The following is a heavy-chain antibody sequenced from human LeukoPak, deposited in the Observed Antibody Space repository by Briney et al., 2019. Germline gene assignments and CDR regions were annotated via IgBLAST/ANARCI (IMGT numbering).Heavy chain of an antibody. CDR1: GGSISSYY. J-gene: IGHJ6*03. CDR3: ARLRGVIWGGYYMDV. CDR2: IYTSGST. V-gene: IGHV4-4*09. D-gene: IGHD3-10*01. Sequence: PSETLSLTCTVSGGSISSYYWSWIRQPPGKGLEWIGYIYTSGSTNYNPSLKSRVTISVDTSKNQFSLKLSSVTAADTAVYYCARLRGVIWGGYYMDVWGKGTTVTVSS.